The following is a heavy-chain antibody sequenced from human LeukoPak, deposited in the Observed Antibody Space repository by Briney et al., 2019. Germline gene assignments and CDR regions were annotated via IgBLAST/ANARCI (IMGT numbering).Heavy chain of an antibody. D-gene: IGHD3-22*01. Sequence: GGSLRLSCAASGFTFSSYSMNWVRQAPGKGLEWVSSISSSSSYIYYADSVKGRFTISRDNAKNSLYLQMNSLRAEDTAVYYCARAITMIAPFDYWGQGTLVTVSS. CDR3: ARAITMIAPFDY. CDR1: GFTFSSYS. J-gene: IGHJ4*02. CDR2: ISSSSSYI. V-gene: IGHV3-21*01.